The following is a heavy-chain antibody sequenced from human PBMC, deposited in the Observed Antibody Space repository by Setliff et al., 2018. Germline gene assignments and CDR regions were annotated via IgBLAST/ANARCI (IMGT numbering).Heavy chain of an antibody. CDR2: IYYSGST. D-gene: IGHD6-13*01. Sequence: PSETLSLTCRVSGGSISSGNYYWGLIRQPPGKGLEWVATIYYSGSTYSNPSLKSRLTISVDTSRDRFSLRLTSVTAADTAIYYCARWVAAAGIHNYFDYWGQGTLVTVSS. J-gene: IGHJ4*02. CDR3: ARWVAAAGIHNYFDY. CDR1: GGSISSGNYY. V-gene: IGHV4-39*01.